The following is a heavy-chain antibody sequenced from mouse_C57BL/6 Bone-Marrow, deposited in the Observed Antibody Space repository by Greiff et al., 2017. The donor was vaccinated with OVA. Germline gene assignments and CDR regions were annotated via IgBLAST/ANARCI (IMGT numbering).Heavy chain of an antibody. V-gene: IGHV1-55*01. CDR2: IYPGSGST. CDR1: GYTFTSYW. CDR3: ESPCIGPASYYAMDY. J-gene: IGHJ4*01. Sequence: QVQLQQSGAELVKPGASVKMSCKASGYTFTSYWITWVKQRPGQGLEWIGDIYPGSGSTNYNEKFKSKATLTVDTSSSTAYMQLSSLTSEDSAVYYGESPCIGPASYYAMDYWGQGTSVTVSS. D-gene: IGHD2-14*01.